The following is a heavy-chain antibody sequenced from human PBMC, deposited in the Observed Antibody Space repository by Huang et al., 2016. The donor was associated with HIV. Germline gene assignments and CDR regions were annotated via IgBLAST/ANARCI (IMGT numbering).Heavy chain of an antibody. CDR2: IRDDRNND. CDR1: GFPFSSYG. J-gene: IGHJ3*01. D-gene: IGHD6-13*01. CDR3: VKERGSSRARSSFDF. V-gene: IGHV3-30*02. Sequence: QVRLVESGGGVVQPGASLTLSCSASGFPFSSYGMGWVRQAPGKGLGWGSLIRDDRNNDYLIGSVKGRFTISRDNSNNTLYLRMNSLRPEDTAVYYCVKERGSSRARSSFDFWGQGTSVIVSS.